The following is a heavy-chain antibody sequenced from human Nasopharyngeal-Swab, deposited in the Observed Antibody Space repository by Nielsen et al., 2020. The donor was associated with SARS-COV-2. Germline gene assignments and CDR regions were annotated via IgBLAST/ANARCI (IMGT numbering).Heavy chain of an antibody. D-gene: IGHD3-16*01. Sequence: GESLKIPCVAPGFTFSSYSMYWVRQAPGQGLVCVSQINVDGSSINCADSVKGRFTTSRDNAKNTLYLQMNSLRAEDTAVYYCTRNHLGLGIWGQGTVVTVSS. CDR2: INVDGSSI. V-gene: IGHV3-74*01. J-gene: IGHJ3*02. CDR3: TRNHLGLGI. CDR1: GFTFSSYS.